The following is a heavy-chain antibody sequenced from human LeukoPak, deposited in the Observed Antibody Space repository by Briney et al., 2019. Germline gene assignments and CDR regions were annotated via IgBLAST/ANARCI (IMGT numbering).Heavy chain of an antibody. Sequence: SETLSLTCAVYGVSFSGYYWSWIRQPPGKGLEWIGEINHSGSTNYNPSLKSRVTISVDTSKNQFSLKLSSVTAADTAVYYCARGVCSSTSCYNHRPHYYYYYGMDVWGQGTTVTVSS. CDR3: ARGVCSSTSCYNHRPHYYYYYGMDV. J-gene: IGHJ6*02. V-gene: IGHV4-34*01. CDR2: INHSGST. CDR1: GVSFSGYY. D-gene: IGHD2-2*02.